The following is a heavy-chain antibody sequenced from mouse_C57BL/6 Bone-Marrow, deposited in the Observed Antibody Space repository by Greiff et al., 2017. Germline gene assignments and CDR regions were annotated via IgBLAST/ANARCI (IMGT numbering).Heavy chain of an antibody. D-gene: IGHD1-1*01. CDR1: GYTFTSYW. CDR3: ARGRDYYGSSPYYYAMDY. V-gene: IGHV1-64*01. CDR2: IHPNSGST. J-gene: IGHJ4*01. Sequence: VQLQQPGAELVKPGASVKLSCKASGYTFTSYWMHWVKQRPGQGLEWIGMIHPNSGSTNYNEKFKSKATLTVDKSSSTAYMQLSSLTSEDSAVYYCARGRDYYGSSPYYYAMDYWGQGTSVTVSS.